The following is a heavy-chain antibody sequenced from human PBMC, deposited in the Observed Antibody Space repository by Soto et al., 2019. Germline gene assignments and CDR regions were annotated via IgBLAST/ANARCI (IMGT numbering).Heavy chain of an antibody. CDR3: TTDLNGGFDY. CDR2: IKSETDGETT. Sequence: GGSLRLSXAASGFGFSNAWMSWVRQAPGKGLEWVGRIKSETDGETTDYVAPVKGRFTNSRDDSKNTLYLQMNSLKIEDTAVYYCTTDLNGGFDYWGRGTLVTVSS. J-gene: IGHJ4*02. D-gene: IGHD2-8*01. CDR1: GFGFSNAW. V-gene: IGHV3-15*01.